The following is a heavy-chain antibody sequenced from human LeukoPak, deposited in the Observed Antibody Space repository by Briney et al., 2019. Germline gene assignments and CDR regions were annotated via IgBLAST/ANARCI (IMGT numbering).Heavy chain of an antibody. CDR3: AKWEEDSSSWYTALDY. V-gene: IGHV3-23*01. CDR1: GFTFSSYA. D-gene: IGHD6-13*01. J-gene: IGHJ4*02. CDR2: ISGSGGST. Sequence: PGGSLRLSCAASGFTFSSYAMSWVRQAPGKGLEWVSAISGSGGSTYYADSVKGRFTISRDNSKNTLYLQMNSLRAEDTAVYYCAKWEEDSSSWYTALDYWGQGTLVTVSS.